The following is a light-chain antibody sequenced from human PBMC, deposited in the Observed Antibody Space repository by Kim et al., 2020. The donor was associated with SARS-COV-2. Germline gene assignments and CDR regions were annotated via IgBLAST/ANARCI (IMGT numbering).Light chain of an antibody. V-gene: IGLV1-51*01. CDR2: DNN. Sequence: GQKVTISCSGSSSNIGKNYVSWYQQLPGTAPKFLIYDNNKRPSGIPGRFSGSKSGTSATLGITGLQTGDEADYYCGTWDSSLSAVVFGGGTQLTVL. CDR3: GTWDSSLSAVV. J-gene: IGLJ3*02. CDR1: SSNIGKNY.